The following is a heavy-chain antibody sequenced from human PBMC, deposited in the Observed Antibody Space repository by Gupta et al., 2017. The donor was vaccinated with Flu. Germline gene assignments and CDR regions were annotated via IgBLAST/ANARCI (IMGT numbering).Heavy chain of an antibody. V-gene: IGHV3-11*01. CDR2: ISNSGSIT. D-gene: IGHD3-3*01. CDR3: ARGRGKTLFGVITSYGMDV. Sequence: QVQLVESGGGLVKPGGSLRLSCAASGFTFSDYYMTWIRQAPGKGLEWISYISNSGSITYDADSVKGRFTISRDNAKNSLYLQMTSLRAEDTAVYYCARGRGKTLFGVITSYGMDVWGQGTTVTVSS. CDR1: GFTFSDYY. J-gene: IGHJ6*02.